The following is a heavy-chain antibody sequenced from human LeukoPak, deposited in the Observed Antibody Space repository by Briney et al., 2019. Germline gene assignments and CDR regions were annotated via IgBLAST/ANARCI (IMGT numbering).Heavy chain of an antibody. CDR3: ARETGYCSSTSCYFDY. J-gene: IGHJ4*02. D-gene: IGHD2-2*01. V-gene: IGHV3-33*01. CDR1: GFTFSIYG. CDR2: IWYDGSNK. Sequence: GRSLRLSCAASGFTFSIYGMHWVRQAPGKGLEWVAVIWYDGSNKYYADSVKGRFTISRDSSKNTLYLQMNSLRAEDTAVYYCARETGYCSSTSCYFDYWGQGTLVTVSS.